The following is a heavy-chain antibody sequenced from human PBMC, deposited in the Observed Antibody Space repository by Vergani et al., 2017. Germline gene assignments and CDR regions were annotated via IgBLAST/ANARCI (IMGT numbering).Heavy chain of an antibody. CDR2: IIPICGTE. J-gene: IGHJ5*02. D-gene: IGHD3-9*01. CDR3: ARAIYDLLTGFYPNWFDP. V-gene: IGHV1-69*15. CDR1: GGTFSSYA. Sequence: QVQLVQSGAEVKKPGSSVKVSCKASGGTFSSYAISWVRQAPGQGLEWMGRIIPICGTENYAQKFQGRVTITADESTSTAYMELSRLRSEDTAVYYCARAIYDLLTGFYPNWFDPWGQGTLVTVSS.